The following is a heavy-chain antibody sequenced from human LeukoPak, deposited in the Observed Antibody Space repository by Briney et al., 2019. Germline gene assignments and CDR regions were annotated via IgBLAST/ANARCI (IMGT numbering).Heavy chain of an antibody. J-gene: IGHJ5*02. D-gene: IGHD5-12*01. CDR3: TTNYVELWDKVNWFDP. Sequence: PGGSLRLSCAPSGFTFSNARMTWVRQAPGKGLEWVGRIKSKTDGGTTDYAAPVKGRFTISRDDSKNMLYLQMNSLKTEDTAVYYCTTNYVELWDKVNWFDPWGQGTLVTVSS. V-gene: IGHV3-15*01. CDR1: GFTFSNAR. CDR2: IKSKTDGGTT.